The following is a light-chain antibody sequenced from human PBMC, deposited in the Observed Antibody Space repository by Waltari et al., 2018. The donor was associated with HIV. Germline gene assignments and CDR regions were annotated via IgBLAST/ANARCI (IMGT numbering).Light chain of an antibody. V-gene: IGLV1-47*01. CDR2: AND. Sequence: QSVLTQPPSMSGTPGQRVTISCSGRNSNVVISSVYWYPRVPGAAPKLLIFANDQRPLGVPDRFSGSKSGSSASLAISGLRSEDEADYYCATWADILSAWVFGGGTRVTVL. CDR3: ATWADILSAWV. CDR1: NSNVVISS. J-gene: IGLJ3*02.